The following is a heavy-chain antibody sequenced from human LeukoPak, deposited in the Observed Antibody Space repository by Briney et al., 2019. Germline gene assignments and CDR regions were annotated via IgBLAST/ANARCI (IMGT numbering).Heavy chain of an antibody. Sequence: GGSLRLSCAASGFTFSSYSMNWVRQAPGKGLEWVSYISSSSSTIYYADSVKGRFTISRDNAKNSLYLQMNSLRAEDTAVYYCAKNFLEWYAYYYYMDVWGKGTTVTVSS. D-gene: IGHD3-3*01. V-gene: IGHV3-48*04. CDR3: AKNFLEWYAYYYYMDV. J-gene: IGHJ6*03. CDR1: GFTFSSYS. CDR2: ISSSSSTI.